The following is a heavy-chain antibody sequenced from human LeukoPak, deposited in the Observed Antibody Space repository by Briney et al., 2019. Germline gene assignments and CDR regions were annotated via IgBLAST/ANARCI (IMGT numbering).Heavy chain of an antibody. J-gene: IGHJ4*02. CDR1: GGSISNYY. D-gene: IGHD7-27*01. CDR2: IYYSGST. V-gene: IGHV4-59*12. Sequence: SETLSLTCTVSGGSISNYYWSWIRQPPGKGLEWIGYIYYSGSTNYNPSLKSRLTMSMDTSKNQFSLKLSSVSAADTAVYYCARKSATGQLDYWGQGTLVTVSS. CDR3: ARKSATGQLDY.